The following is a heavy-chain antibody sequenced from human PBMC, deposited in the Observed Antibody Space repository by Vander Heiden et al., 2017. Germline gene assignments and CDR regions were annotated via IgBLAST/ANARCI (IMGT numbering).Heavy chain of an antibody. D-gene: IGHD1-26*01. CDR2: INPSGGST. J-gene: IGHJ4*02. V-gene: IGHV1-46*01. Sequence: QVQLVQSGAEVQKPGAPVKVSCKASGYTFTSYYMHWVRQAPGQGLEWMGIINPSGGSTSYAQKFQGRVTMTRDTSTSTVYMELSSLRSEDTAVYYCARDLHSGSYENYFDYWGQGTLVTVSS. CDR1: GYTFTSYY. CDR3: ARDLHSGSYENYFDY.